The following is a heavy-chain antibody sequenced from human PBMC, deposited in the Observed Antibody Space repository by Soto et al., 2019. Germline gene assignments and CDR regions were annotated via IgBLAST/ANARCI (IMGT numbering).Heavy chain of an antibody. V-gene: IGHV3-23*01. Sequence: PGGSLRLSCAASGFTFSSYAMSWVRQAPGKGPEWVSAISGSGGSTYYADSVKGRFTISRDNSKNTLYLQMNSLRAEDTAVYYCAKDLQQWLVRTEDYWGQGTLVTVSS. CDR2: ISGSGGST. D-gene: IGHD6-19*01. J-gene: IGHJ4*02. CDR3: AKDLQQWLVRTEDY. CDR1: GFTFSSYA.